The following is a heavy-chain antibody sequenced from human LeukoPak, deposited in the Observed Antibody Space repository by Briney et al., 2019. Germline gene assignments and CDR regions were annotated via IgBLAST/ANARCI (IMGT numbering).Heavy chain of an antibody. D-gene: IGHD4-23*01. J-gene: IGHJ1*01. CDR3: ARGGYGGNDATEYFQH. V-gene: IGHV4-31*03. CDR2: IYYSGST. Sequence: SETLSLTCTVSSGSISSSSYYWGWIRQPPGKGLEWIGYIYYSGSTYYNPSLKSRVTISVDTSKNQFSLKLSSVTAADTAVYYCARGGYGGNDATEYFQHWGQGTLVTVSS. CDR1: SGSISSSSYY.